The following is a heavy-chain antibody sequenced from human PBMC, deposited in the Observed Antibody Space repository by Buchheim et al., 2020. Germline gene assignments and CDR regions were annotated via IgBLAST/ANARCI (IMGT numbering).Heavy chain of an antibody. V-gene: IGHV3-30*18. CDR2: ISTDVRAK. J-gene: IGHJ4*02. CDR3: AKELSSSGYYSCFDY. D-gene: IGHD3-22*01. CDR1: GFTFSSFG. Sequence: VLLVESGGGVVQPGRSLRLSCAASGFTFSSFGMHWVRQAPGKGLEWVAVISTDVRAKYYAYSVKGRFTISRDNSKNTRYLQMDSLRAEDTAVYYCAKELSSSGYYSCFDYWGQGTL.